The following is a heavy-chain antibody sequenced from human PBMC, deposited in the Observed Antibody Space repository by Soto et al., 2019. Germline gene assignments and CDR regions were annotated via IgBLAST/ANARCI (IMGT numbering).Heavy chain of an antibody. CDR1: GFSLSTSGVG. CDR3: KRARGWFGYRKRTFDY. CDR2: IYWDDDK. Sequence: QITLNESGPTLVKPTQTLTLTCTFSGFSLSTSGVGVGWIRQPPGKALEWLAVIYWDDDKRYSPSLKSRITTAKDTSKHQVVLTMTNMDPMDTATYHCKRARGWFGYRKRTFDYWGQGILVTVSS. J-gene: IGHJ4*02. D-gene: IGHD3-10*01. V-gene: IGHV2-5*02.